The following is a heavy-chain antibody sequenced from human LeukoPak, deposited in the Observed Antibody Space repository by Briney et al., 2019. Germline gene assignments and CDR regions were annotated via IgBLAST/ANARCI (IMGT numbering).Heavy chain of an antibody. J-gene: IGHJ4*02. CDR2: INHSGNT. Sequence: SETLSLTCAVYGGSFSDYYWSWIRQPPGKGLEWIAEINHSGNTKYNPSLKSRFTVSVDTSKNQCSLKLTSVTAADTAVYYCAAVPESYYTVYYFNYWGQGTLVTVSS. CDR3: AAVPESYYTVYYFNY. D-gene: IGHD3-10*01. CDR1: GGSFSDYY. V-gene: IGHV4-34*01.